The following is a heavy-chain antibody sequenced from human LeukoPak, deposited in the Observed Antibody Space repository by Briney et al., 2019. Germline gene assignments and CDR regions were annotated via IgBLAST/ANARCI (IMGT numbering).Heavy chain of an antibody. CDR2: IYTSGST. D-gene: IGHD3-22*01. J-gene: IGHJ4*02. CDR1: GGSISSYY. V-gene: IGHV4-4*07. Sequence: PSETLSLTCTVSGGSISSYYWSWLRQPAGKGLEWIGRIYTSGSTNYNPSLKSRVTMSVDTSKNQFSLKLSSVTAADTAVYYCARDSSGYLGGYFDYWGQGTLVTVSS. CDR3: ARDSSGYLGGYFDY.